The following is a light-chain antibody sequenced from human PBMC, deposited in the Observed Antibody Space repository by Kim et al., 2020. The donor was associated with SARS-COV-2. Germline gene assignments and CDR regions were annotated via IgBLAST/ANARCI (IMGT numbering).Light chain of an antibody. CDR2: AAS. CDR1: QSISSW. CDR3: QQTNSFPNT. Sequence: DIQMTQSPSSVSASVGDRVTITCRARQSISSWLAWYQQKPGKAPMVLIYAASSLQSGVPARFSGSGSGTDFTLTISSLQPEDFATYDSQQTNSFPNTYGQGTKLEI. J-gene: IGKJ2*01. V-gene: IGKV1-12*01.